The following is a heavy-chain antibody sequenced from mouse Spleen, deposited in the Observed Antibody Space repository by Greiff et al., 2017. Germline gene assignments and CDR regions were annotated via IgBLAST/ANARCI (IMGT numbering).Heavy chain of an antibody. CDR1: GYTFTSYW. V-gene: IGHV1-64*01. Sequence: QVQLQQSGAELVKPGASVKLSCKASGYTFTSYWMHWVKQRPGQGLEWIGMIHPNSGSTNYNEKFKSKATLTVDKSSSTAYMQLSSLTSEDSAVYYCARKDWDGYFDYWGQGTTLTVSS. D-gene: IGHD4-1*01. CDR2: IHPNSGST. CDR3: ARKDWDGYFDY. J-gene: IGHJ2*01.